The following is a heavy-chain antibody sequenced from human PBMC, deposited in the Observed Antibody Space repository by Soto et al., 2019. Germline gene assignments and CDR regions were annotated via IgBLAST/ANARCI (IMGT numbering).Heavy chain of an antibody. CDR2: INHSGST. CDR1: GGSFSGYY. D-gene: IGHD3-9*01. J-gene: IGHJ3*02. CDR3: ARVGDLDGLRYFDWPIPFRRGAFDI. Sequence: SETLSLTCAVYGGSFSGYYWSWIRQPPGKGLEWIGEINHSGSTNYNPSLKSRVTISVDTSKNQFSLKLSSVTAADTAVYYCARVGDLDGLRYFDWPIPFRRGAFDIWGQGTMVTVSS. V-gene: IGHV4-34*01.